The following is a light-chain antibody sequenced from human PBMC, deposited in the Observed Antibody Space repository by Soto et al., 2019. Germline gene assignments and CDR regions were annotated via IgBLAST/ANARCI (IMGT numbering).Light chain of an antibody. CDR3: QQYDSYYLT. CDR2: DAS. CDR1: QSISSW. Sequence: DIPMTQSPSTLSASIGDRVTITCRASQSISSWLAWYQQKPGKAPKLLIYDASKLASGVPSRFSGSGSGTEFSLAVSSLQPDDFPTYFCQQYDSYYLTFGQGTKVEIK. V-gene: IGKV1-5*01. J-gene: IGKJ1*01.